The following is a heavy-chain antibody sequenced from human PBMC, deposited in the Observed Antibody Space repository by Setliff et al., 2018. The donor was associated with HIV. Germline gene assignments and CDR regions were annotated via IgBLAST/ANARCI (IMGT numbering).Heavy chain of an antibody. D-gene: IGHD3-10*01. CDR3: AKATGAGPYFPSPPDS. J-gene: IGHJ4*02. CDR2: VIPMFGIT. V-gene: IGHV1-69*05. CDR1: GGTFTNHG. Sequence: SVKVSCKASGGTFTNHGIGWVRQAPGRRLEWMGGVIPMFGITNDGQKFQGRVAITTDESTSTVFMEMNSLRGEDTTFYFCAKATGAGPYFPSPPDSWGQGTLVTVSS.